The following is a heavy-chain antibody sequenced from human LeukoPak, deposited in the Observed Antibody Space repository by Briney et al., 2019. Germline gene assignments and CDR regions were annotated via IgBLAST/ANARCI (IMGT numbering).Heavy chain of an antibody. CDR3: AKLLRFLESALTNGYDY. Sequence: GGSLRLSCAASGFTFKTYSMNWVRQAPGKGLEWVSAISGSGGSTYYADSVKGRFTISRDNSKNTLYLQMNSLRAEDTAVYYCAKLLRFLESALTNGYDYWGQGTLVTVSS. CDR2: ISGSGGST. CDR1: GFTFKTYS. V-gene: IGHV3-23*01. D-gene: IGHD3-3*01. J-gene: IGHJ4*02.